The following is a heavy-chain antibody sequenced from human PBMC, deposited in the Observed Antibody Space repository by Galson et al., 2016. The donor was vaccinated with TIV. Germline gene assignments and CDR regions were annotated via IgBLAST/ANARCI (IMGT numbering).Heavy chain of an antibody. Sequence: CAAPGFTFSSYAMIWVRQAPGKGLEWVSTISGRGERTFYADSVKGRFTISRDNSKNTLYLQMNSLRVDDTAVYYCANFAANYWGRGTLVTVSS. CDR2: ISGRGERT. D-gene: IGHD2-15*01. V-gene: IGHV3-23*01. CDR1: GFTFSSYA. CDR3: ANFAANY. J-gene: IGHJ4*02.